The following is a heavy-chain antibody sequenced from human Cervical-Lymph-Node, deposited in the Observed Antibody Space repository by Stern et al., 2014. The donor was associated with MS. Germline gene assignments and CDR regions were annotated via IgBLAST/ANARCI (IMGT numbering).Heavy chain of an antibody. Sequence: QLQLQESGPGLVKPSETLSLTCTVSGDSISSSSYYRGWIRHPPGKGPEWTGDIYYSGSTSSNPSLKSRVSMSVDTSKNQFSLRLSSVTAADAAVYYCARAFVTTPPHYLFYGMDVWGQGTTVIVSS. D-gene: IGHD4-17*01. CDR2: IYYSGST. CDR1: GDSISSSSYY. CDR3: ARAFVTTPPHYLFYGMDV. J-gene: IGHJ6*02. V-gene: IGHV4-39*01.